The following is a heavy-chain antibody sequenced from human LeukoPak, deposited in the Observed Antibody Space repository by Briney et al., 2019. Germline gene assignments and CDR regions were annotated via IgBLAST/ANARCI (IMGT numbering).Heavy chain of an antibody. CDR1: GGSFSGYY. CDR2: INHSGST. J-gene: IGHJ4*02. CDR3: ARAPELLWFGELSTLLDMGFDY. V-gene: IGHV4-34*01. D-gene: IGHD3-10*01. Sequence: SETLSLTCAVYGGSFSGYYWSWIRQPPGKGLEWIGEINHSGSTNYNPSLKSRVTISVDTSKNQFSLKLSSVTAADTAVYYCARAPELLWFGELSTLLDMGFDYWGQGTLVTVSS.